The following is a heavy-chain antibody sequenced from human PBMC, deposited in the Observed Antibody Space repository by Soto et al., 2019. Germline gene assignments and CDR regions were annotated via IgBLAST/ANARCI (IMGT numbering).Heavy chain of an antibody. CDR1: GFNFRSYG. D-gene: IGHD6-13*01. Sequence: QVQLVESGGGVVQPGRSLRLSCAASGFNFRSYGMHWVRQAPGKGLEWVAVIWYDGSNKYYADSVKGRFTISRDNSKNTLYLQMNCLRAEDTAVYYCARDLQDSSSWYADYWGQGTLVTVSS. V-gene: IGHV3-33*01. J-gene: IGHJ4*02. CDR3: ARDLQDSSSWYADY. CDR2: IWYDGSNK.